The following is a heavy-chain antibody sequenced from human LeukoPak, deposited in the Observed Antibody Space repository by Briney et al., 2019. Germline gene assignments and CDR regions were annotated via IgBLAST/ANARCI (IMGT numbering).Heavy chain of an antibody. CDR3: ARITYYYDSSGTGDY. D-gene: IGHD3-22*01. CDR2: IKSDGIST. J-gene: IGHJ4*02. Sequence: GGSPRLSCAASGFTFSSYWMHWVRQAPGKGLVWVSRIKSDGISTNYADSVKGRFTISRDNAKNTLYLQMNSQRAEDTAMYYCARITYYYDSSGTGDYWGQGTLVTVSS. CDR1: GFTFSSYW. V-gene: IGHV3-74*01.